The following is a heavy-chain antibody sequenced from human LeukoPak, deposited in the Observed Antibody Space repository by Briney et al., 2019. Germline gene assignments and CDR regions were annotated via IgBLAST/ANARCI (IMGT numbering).Heavy chain of an antibody. V-gene: IGHV3-23*01. D-gene: IGHD6-6*01. Sequence: SGGSLRLACAASGFTFSSYAMSWVRQAPGKGLEWVSAISISGENTYYADSVKGRFTISRDTSRNTLYLQMHSLRAEDTAVYYCARLTSTSSSRFSDYWGQGTLVTVSS. CDR1: GFTFSSYA. CDR2: ISISGENT. J-gene: IGHJ4*02. CDR3: ARLTSTSSSRFSDY.